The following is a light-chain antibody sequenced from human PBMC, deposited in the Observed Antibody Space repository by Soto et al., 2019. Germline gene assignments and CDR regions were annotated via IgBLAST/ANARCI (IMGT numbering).Light chain of an antibody. CDR1: WTASSSH. CDR3: QQSGSSLWT. V-gene: IGKV3-20*01. J-gene: IGKJ1*01. Sequence: VLKTSRGAVSLSTREGATLSCRSSWTASSSHLAWSQQKPGQAPRLLIYDASSRATGISDRFSVSGSGTEFTLTISILQSEDFAVYYCQQSGSSLWTCGQGTKVDIK. CDR2: DAS.